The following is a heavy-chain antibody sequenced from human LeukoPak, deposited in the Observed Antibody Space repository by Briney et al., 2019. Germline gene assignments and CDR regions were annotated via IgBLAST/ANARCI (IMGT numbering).Heavy chain of an antibody. CDR3: ARGKGGYSGYDSGQITDGHPVRYYFDY. CDR1: GGSISSGDYY. J-gene: IGHJ4*02. V-gene: IGHV4-39*07. D-gene: IGHD5-12*01. CDR2: INHSGST. Sequence: SETLSLTCTVSGGSISSGDYYWSWIRQPPGKGLEWIGEINHSGSTNYNPSLKSRVTISVDTSKNQFSLKLSSVTAADTAVYYCARGKGGYSGYDSGQITDGHPVRYYFDYWGQGTLVTVSS.